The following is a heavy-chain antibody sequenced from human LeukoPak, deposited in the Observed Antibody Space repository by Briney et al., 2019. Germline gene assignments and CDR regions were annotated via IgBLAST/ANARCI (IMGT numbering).Heavy chain of an antibody. CDR1: GFTFSTYW. Sequence: GGSLRLSCAASGFTFSTYWMSWVRQAPGKGLEWVANIKQDGSEKYYIDSVKGRFTISRDNAKNSLYLQMNGLRAEDTAVYYCARTLAYDFWSGYWYYWGQGTLLTVSS. CDR2: IKQDGSEK. V-gene: IGHV3-7*03. J-gene: IGHJ4*02. CDR3: ARTLAYDFWSGYWYY. D-gene: IGHD3-3*01.